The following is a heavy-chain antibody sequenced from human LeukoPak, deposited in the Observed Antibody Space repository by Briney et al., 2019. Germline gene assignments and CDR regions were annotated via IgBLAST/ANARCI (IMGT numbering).Heavy chain of an antibody. CDR3: ARPVVGATYSSRFDY. CDR2: IIPIFGTA. D-gene: IGHD1-26*01. CDR1: GGTFSSYA. J-gene: IGHJ4*02. V-gene: IGHV1-69*01. Sequence: SVKVSCKASGGTFSSYAISWVRQAPGQGLEWMGGIIPIFGTANYAQKFQGRVTITADESTSTAYMELSSLRSEDTAVYYCARPVVGATYSSRFDYWGQGTLVTVSS.